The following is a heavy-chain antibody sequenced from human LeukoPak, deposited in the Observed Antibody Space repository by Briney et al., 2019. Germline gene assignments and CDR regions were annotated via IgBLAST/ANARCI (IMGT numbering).Heavy chain of an antibody. CDR2: INPNSGGT. V-gene: IGHV1-2*02. CDR1: GYTFTGYY. J-gene: IGHJ5*02. D-gene: IGHD6-19*01. CDR3: ARGSSGRYESSFDP. Sequence: ASVKVSCKAYGYTFTGYYMHWVRQAPGQGLEWMGWINPNSGGTNYAQKFQGRVTMTRDTSISTAYMELSRLRSDDTAVYYCARGSSGRYESSFDPWGQGTLVTVSS.